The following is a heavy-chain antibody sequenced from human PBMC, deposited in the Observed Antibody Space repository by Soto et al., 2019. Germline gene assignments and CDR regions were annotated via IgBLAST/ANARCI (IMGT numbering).Heavy chain of an antibody. J-gene: IGHJ6*02. CDR2: ISSSSYT. CDR1: GFTFSDYY. CDR3: AREPTTYSSSWYYYYGMDV. V-gene: IGHV3-11*06. D-gene: IGHD6-6*01. Sequence: GGSLRLSCAASGFTFSDYYMSWIRQAPGKGLEWVSYISSSSYTNYADSVKGRFTISRDNAKNSLYLQMNSLRAEDTAVYYCAREPTTYSSSWYYYYGMDVWGQGTTVTVSS.